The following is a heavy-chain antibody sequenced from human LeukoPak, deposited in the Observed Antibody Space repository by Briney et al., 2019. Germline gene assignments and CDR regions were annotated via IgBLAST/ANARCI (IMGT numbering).Heavy chain of an antibody. CDR2: INHSGST. Sequence: PSETLSFTCAVYGGSFSGYYWSWIRQPPGKGLEWIGEINHSGSTNYNPSLKSRVTISVDTSKNQFSLKLSSVTAADTAVYYCARESHYYYDSSGYPEFDYWGQGTLVTVSS. D-gene: IGHD3-22*01. J-gene: IGHJ4*02. V-gene: IGHV4-34*01. CDR1: GGSFSGYY. CDR3: ARESHYYYDSSGYPEFDY.